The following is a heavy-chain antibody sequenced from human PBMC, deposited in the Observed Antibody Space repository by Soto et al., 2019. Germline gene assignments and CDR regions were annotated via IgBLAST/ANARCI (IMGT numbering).Heavy chain of an antibody. Sequence: SETLSLTCSVSGGSFSSDSFIWSWVRQFPGKGLEWIGYIYYSGTTYYNPSLRSRVIMSVDTSKNQFSLKLSSVTAADTAVYYCERDHKWDGIDVCGQGPTVTVSS. CDR1: GGSFSSDSFI. CDR3: ERDHKWDGIDV. V-gene: IGHV4-31*03. CDR2: IYYSGTT. J-gene: IGHJ6*02. D-gene: IGHD1-26*01.